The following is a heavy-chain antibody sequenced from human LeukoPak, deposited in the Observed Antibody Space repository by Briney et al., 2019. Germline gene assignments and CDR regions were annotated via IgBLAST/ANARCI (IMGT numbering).Heavy chain of an antibody. CDR1: GGSFSGYY. CDR2: INHSVST. V-gene: IGHV4-34*01. J-gene: IGHJ2*01. D-gene: IGHD6-13*01. Sequence: PSGTLSLTCAVYGGSFSGYYWSWIRQTPGKGLEWIGEINHSVSTNYNAFLKSRVTISVDTSKNQFSLKLSSVTAAHTAASYCACDSSSFDLWGRGTLVTVSS. CDR3: ACDSSSFDL.